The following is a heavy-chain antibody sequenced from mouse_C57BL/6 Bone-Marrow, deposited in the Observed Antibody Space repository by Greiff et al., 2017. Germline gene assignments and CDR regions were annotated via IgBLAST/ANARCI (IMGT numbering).Heavy chain of an antibody. D-gene: IGHD2-4*01. CDR2: IDPSDSYT. J-gene: IGHJ3*01. CDR3: ARFGISPAWFAY. V-gene: IGHV1-69*01. CDR1: GYTFTSYW. Sequence: QVQLKQPGAELVMPGASVKLSCKASGYTFTSYWMHWVKQRPGQGLEWIGEIDPSDSYTNYNQKFKGKSTLTVDKSSSTAYMQLSSLTSEDSAVYYCARFGISPAWFAYWGQGTLVTVSA.